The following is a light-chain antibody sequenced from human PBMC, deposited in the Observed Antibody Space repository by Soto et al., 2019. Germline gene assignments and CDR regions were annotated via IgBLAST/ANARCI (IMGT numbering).Light chain of an antibody. CDR2: DAS. CDR3: QHSTTWK. J-gene: IGKJ1*01. Sequence: IEVTQSPSSLAASLGGRVTITCRASQTIGTYVNWYRQKSGAAPELLIYDASTLQSGVPSRFSRSGSETDFTLTISSLQPEDFATYSCQHSTTWKFGQGTKGVIK. V-gene: IGKV1-39*01. CDR1: QTIGTY.